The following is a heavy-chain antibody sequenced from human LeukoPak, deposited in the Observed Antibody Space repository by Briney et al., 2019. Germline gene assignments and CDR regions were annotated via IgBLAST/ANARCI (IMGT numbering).Heavy chain of an antibody. V-gene: IGHV1-46*01. D-gene: IGHD2-2*01. J-gene: IGHJ4*02. CDR1: GYTFTNYY. CDR3: ARAPWGSTYYFDY. CDR2: INPTGSST. Sequence: ASVKVSCKASGYTFTNYYMHWVRQAPGQGLEWMGLINPTGSSTNYAQKFRGRVTMTRDTSTTTVYMELSSLRSEDTAMYYCARAPWGSTYYFDYWGQGTLVTVSS.